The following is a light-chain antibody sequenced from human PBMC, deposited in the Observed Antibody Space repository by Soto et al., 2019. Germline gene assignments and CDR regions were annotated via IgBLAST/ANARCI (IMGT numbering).Light chain of an antibody. CDR3: QQYGSSPGR. J-gene: IGKJ1*01. V-gene: IGKV3-20*01. Sequence: EIAWTQSPGPLYLSPGERATLSGRASQSVSGSYLAWCKQKPGQATRLLIDGASSTGTGNPDRFSGSGSGTDLNYTLSRLEPEDFAVYYCQQYGSSPGRFGEATKAEI. CDR1: QSVSGSY. CDR2: GAS.